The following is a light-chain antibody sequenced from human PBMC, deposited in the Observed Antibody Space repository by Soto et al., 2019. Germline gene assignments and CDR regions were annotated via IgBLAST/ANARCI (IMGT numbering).Light chain of an antibody. CDR1: SSDVGSYNL. V-gene: IGLV2-23*01. J-gene: IGLJ1*01. CDR3: CSYERSSTYYV. Sequence: QSALTQPASVSGSPGQSITVSCTGTSSDVGSYNLVSWYQQHPGKAPKLMIYEGSKRPSGVSNRFSGSKSGNTASLTIFGLQADDEADYYCCSYERSSTYYVFGSGTKVTVL. CDR2: EGS.